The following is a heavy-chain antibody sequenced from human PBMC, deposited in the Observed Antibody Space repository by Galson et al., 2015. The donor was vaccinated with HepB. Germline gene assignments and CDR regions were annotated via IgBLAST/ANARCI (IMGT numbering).Heavy chain of an antibody. CDR2: VWKDGGSE. J-gene: IGHJ3*01. CDR3: VRDGVYSGSANYFNVHGFDL. D-gene: IGHD3-10*01. CDR1: GVIFSLYG. V-gene: IGHV3-33*01. Sequence: SLRLGCAASGVIFSLYGIHWGRQAPGKGLEWVAVVWKDGGSEHDADSVTGRFTISRDNSRKTVHLHMNDLNAEDSAVYFCVRDGVYSGSANYFNVHGFDLWGQGTEVIVS.